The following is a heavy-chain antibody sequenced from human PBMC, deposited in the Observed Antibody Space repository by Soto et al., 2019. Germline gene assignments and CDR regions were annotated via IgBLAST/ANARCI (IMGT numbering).Heavy chain of an antibody. CDR1: GGSISSSTYY. CDR2: IYYSGST. V-gene: IGHV4-39*07. Sequence: SETLSLTCTVSGGSISSSTYYWGWIRQPPGKGLEWIGSIYYSGSTYYNPSLKSRLSVSVDTSKDQFSVKLTSVTAADTAVYYCARGLFWSGYRYGMDVWGQGTTVTVSS. CDR3: ARGLFWSGYRYGMDV. J-gene: IGHJ6*02. D-gene: IGHD3-3*01.